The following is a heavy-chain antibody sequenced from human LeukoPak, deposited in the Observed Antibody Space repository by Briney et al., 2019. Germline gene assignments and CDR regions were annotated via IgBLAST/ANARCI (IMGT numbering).Heavy chain of an antibody. J-gene: IGHJ4*02. V-gene: IGHV3-30-3*01. CDR1: GFTFSNYA. Sequence: GRSLRLSCAASGFTFSNYAMHWVRQALGKGLDWVAVISYDGSNKYYADSVKGRFTISRDNSKNTLYLQMNSLRAEDTAVYYCARDLYSYGHFDYWGQGTLVTVSS. CDR2: ISYDGSNK. D-gene: IGHD5-18*01. CDR3: ARDLYSYGHFDY.